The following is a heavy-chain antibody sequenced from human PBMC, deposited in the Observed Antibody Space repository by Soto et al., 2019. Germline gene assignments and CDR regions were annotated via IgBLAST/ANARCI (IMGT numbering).Heavy chain of an antibody. CDR1: GFTFSSYA. Sequence: GGSLRLSCAASGFTFSSYAMHWVRQAPGKGLEWVAGISYDGSNKYYADSVKGRFTISRDNSKNTLYLQMNSLRAEDTAVYYCARELGISVVVVLLYYYYGMDVWGQGTTVTVSS. V-gene: IGHV3-30-3*01. CDR3: ARELGISVVVVLLYYYYGMDV. D-gene: IGHD2-15*01. CDR2: ISYDGSNK. J-gene: IGHJ6*02.